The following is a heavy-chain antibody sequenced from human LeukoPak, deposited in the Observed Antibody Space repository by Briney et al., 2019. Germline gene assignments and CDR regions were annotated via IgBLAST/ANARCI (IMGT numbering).Heavy chain of an antibody. Sequence: PSETLSLTCTVSGGSISSGGYYWSWIRQHPGKGLEWIGYIYYSGSTYYNPSLKSRVTISVDTSKNQFSLKPSSVTAADTAVYYCARAVRVAGAAATNWFDPWGQGTLVTVSS. CDR3: ARAVRVAGAAATNWFDP. V-gene: IGHV4-31*03. CDR2: IYYSGST. D-gene: IGHD2-2*01. CDR1: GGSISSGGYY. J-gene: IGHJ5*02.